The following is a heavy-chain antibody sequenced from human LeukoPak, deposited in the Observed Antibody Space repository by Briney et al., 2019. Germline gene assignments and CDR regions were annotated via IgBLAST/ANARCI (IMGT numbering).Heavy chain of an antibody. CDR1: GFTFDDYA. J-gene: IGHJ4*02. V-gene: IGHV3-9*01. D-gene: IGHD5-12*01. CDR3: ATNGGGDSGYGNFDY. CDR2: ISWNSDTI. Sequence: GGSLRLSCAVSGFTFDDYAMHWVRLVPGKGLEWVSGISWNSDTIGYGDSVKGRFTISRDNAKNSLYLQMNSLRPEDTALYYCATNGGGDSGYGNFDYWGQGTLVTGSS.